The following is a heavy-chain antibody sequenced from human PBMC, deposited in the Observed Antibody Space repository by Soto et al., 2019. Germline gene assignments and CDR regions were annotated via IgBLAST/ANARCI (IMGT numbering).Heavy chain of an antibody. D-gene: IGHD1-26*01. CDR2: INPNSGGA. CDR1: GYTFTGHY. CDR3: TRGGVGATATSGSPTHDY. J-gene: IGHJ4*02. V-gene: IGHV1-2*02. Sequence: QVQLVQSGAEVKKPGASVKVSCKASGYTFTGHYMHWVRQAPGQGLEWMGWINPNSGGANYAQKFQGRVTMTRDTSISTAYMELSSLRSDDTAVYYCTRGGVGATATSGSPTHDYWGQGTLVTVSS.